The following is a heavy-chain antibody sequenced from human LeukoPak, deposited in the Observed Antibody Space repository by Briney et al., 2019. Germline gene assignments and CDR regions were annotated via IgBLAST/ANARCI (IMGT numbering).Heavy chain of an antibody. J-gene: IGHJ4*02. CDR1: GDSINSNY. Sequence: SETLSLTCSVSGDSINSNYWSWMRQPPGKGLEWIGYIYYGGSTNYNPSLKSRVSMSVDTSKNQFSLNLSSVTAADTAVYHCARLLAGCPGGRCRAHFDYWGQGTLVTVS. D-gene: IGHD2-15*01. V-gene: IGHV4-59*01. CDR2: IYYGGST. CDR3: ARLLAGCPGGRCRAHFDY.